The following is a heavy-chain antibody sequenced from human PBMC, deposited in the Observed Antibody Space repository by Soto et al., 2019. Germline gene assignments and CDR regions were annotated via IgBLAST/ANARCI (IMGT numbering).Heavy chain of an antibody. CDR1: RYTFTSYD. V-gene: IGHV1-8*01. J-gene: IGHJ3*02. Sequence: QVQLVQSGAEVKKPGASVKVSCKASRYTFTSYDINWVRQATGQGLEWMGWMNPNSGNTGYAQKFQGRVTMTRNTSISQAYMKLSRLRSDDTAVYYCAWGRVMRFTAAVDIWGQGTMVTVSS. CDR3: AWGRVMRFTAAVDI. D-gene: IGHD3-16*01. CDR2: MNPNSGNT.